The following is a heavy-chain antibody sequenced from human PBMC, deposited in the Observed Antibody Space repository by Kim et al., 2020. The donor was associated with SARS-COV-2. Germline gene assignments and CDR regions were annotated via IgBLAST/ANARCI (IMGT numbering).Heavy chain of an antibody. CDR3: ARARTYYYGSGSYRPYYFDY. CDR2: INHSGST. V-gene: IGHV4-34*01. J-gene: IGHJ4*02. CDR1: GGSFSGYY. Sequence: SETLSLTCAVYGGSFSGYYWSWIRQPPGKGLEWIGEINHSGSTNYNPSLKSRVTISVDTSKNQFSLKLSSVTAADTAVYYCARARTYYYGSGSYRPYYFDYWGQGTLVTVSS. D-gene: IGHD3-10*01.